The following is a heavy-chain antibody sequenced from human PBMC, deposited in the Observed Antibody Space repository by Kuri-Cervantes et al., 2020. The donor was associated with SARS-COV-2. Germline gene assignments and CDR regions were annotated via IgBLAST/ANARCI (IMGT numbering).Heavy chain of an antibody. J-gene: IGHJ4*02. CDR1: GFNFSTTD. D-gene: IGHD2-21*01. Sequence: GESLKISCVASGFNFSTTDMHWVRQAPGKGLEWVTFISSDGKNKKCMASGKGRFTISRDNSQNTLHLQMESLRDEDTAIYYCAKDRAGVHDFWGQGTLVTVSS. V-gene: IGHV3-30*18. CDR3: AKDRAGVHDF. CDR2: ISSDGKNK.